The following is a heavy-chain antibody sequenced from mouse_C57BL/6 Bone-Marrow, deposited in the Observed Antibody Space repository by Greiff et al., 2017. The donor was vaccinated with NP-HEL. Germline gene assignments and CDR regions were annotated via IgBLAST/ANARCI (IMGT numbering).Heavy chain of an antibody. CDR1: YTFSRRLH. V-gene: IGHV1-87*01. D-gene: IGHD2-5*01. CDR3: SEDSAVYYCAYYSNYYFDY. CDR2: GQGLEWIG. Sequence: QVQLKESGPELARPWASVNISCQAFYTFSRRLHFAIRDTNYWMPWVTKRPGQGLEWIGAIYPGHGDTSYNQKFKGKATLTADKSSSTSYMQLSSLTSEDSAVYYCAYYSNYYFDYWGQGTTLTVSS. J-gene: IGHJ2*01.